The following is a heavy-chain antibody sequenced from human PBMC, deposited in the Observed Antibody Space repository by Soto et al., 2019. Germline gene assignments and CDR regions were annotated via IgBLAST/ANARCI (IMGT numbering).Heavy chain of an antibody. CDR2: ISSSSSLI. CDR3: ARDGRDCADGTCYFHH. J-gene: IGHJ1*01. CDR1: GFTFNRNG. V-gene: IGHV3-48*02. D-gene: IGHD2-8*01. Sequence: GGSLRLSCAASGFTFNRNGVNWVRQSPGEGLEWVSYISSSSSLIYYADSVKGRFIISRDNAKNSLYLQMNSLRDEDTAVYYCARDGRDCADGTCYFHHWGQGTLVTVSS.